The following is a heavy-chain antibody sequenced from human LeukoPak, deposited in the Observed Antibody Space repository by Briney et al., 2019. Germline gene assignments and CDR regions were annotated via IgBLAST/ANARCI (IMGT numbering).Heavy chain of an antibody. D-gene: IGHD1-26*01. CDR1: GFTFSSYW. CDR3: AKDLRYSGSNDHYYFDY. V-gene: IGHV3-7*04. CDR2: IKQDGSEK. Sequence: GGSLRLSCAASGFTFSSYWMSWVRQAPGKGPEWVANIKQDGSEKYYVDAVKGRFTISRDNSKNTVYLQMNSLRSEDTAVYYCAKDLRYSGSNDHYYFDYWGQGTLVTVSS. J-gene: IGHJ4*02.